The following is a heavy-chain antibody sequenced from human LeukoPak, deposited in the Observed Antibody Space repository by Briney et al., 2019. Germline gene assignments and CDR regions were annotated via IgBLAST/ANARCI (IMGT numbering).Heavy chain of an antibody. CDR3: ARETNSGLYGGNAGEAFDY. CDR2: IKQDGTEK. D-gene: IGHD4-23*01. V-gene: IGHV3-7*01. Sequence: GGSLRLSCAASGFTFSSYWMSWVRQAPGKGLEWVANIKQDGTEKYYVDSVKGRFTISRDNAKNSLYLQMNSLRAEDTAVYYCARETNSGLYGGNAGEAFDYWGQGTLVTVSS. J-gene: IGHJ4*02. CDR1: GFTFSSYW.